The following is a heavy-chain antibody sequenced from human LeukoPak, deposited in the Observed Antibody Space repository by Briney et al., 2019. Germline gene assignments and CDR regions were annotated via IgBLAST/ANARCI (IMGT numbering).Heavy chain of an antibody. CDR1: GGSISSYY. CDR3: ARAEGVQVFWGWSYYFDY. J-gene: IGHJ4*02. V-gene: IGHV4-59*01. CDR2: IYYSGST. Sequence: KPSETLSLTCTVSGGSISSYYWSWIRQPPGKGLEWIGYIYYSGSTNYNPSLKSRVTISVDTSKNQFSLKLSSVTAADTAVYYCARAEGVQVFWGWSYYFDYWGQGTLVIVSS. D-gene: IGHD1-1*01.